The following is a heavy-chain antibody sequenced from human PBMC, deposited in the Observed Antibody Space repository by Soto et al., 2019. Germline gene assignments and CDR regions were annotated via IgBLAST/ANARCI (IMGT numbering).Heavy chain of an antibody. CDR3: ARLETAITRRSFDY. CDR1: GYSFTSNW. Sequence: GESLKISCSVSGYSFTSNWIAWVRQVPGKGLQWMGIVYPGDSDARYSPSFQGQVTMSADKSLSTAYLQWRTLKASDSAIYYCARLETAITRRSFDYWGQGXLVTVYS. V-gene: IGHV5-51*01. D-gene: IGHD2-21*02. CDR2: VYPGDSDA. J-gene: IGHJ4*02.